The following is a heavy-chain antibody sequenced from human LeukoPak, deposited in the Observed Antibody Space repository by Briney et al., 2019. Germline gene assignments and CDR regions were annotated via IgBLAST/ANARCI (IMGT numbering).Heavy chain of an antibody. D-gene: IGHD2-21*01. Sequence: GGSLRLSRAASGSSLSSHWVNWVRQAPGKGLVGVSRISDDGSYTSNVDSVKGRFTISRDNVNNMLYLHMNSLRAEDTAVYYCASFGISWRSSYWGQGTLVTVSS. CDR2: ISDDGSYT. CDR1: GSSLSSHW. V-gene: IGHV3-74*01. CDR3: ASFGISWRSSY. J-gene: IGHJ4*02.